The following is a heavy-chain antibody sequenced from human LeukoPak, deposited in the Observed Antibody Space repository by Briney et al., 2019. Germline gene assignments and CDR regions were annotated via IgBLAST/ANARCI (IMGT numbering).Heavy chain of an antibody. CDR3: DCSNTNCYAAGDY. D-gene: IGHD2-2*01. V-gene: IGHV3-30*02. J-gene: IGHJ4*02. CDR2: IRYDGTKK. CDR1: GFTFSSYA. Sequence: GGSLRLSCAASGFTFSSYAMSWVRQAPGKGLEWVAFIRYDGTKKYYADSVKGRFTVSRDNFENTLYLQMNSLRAEDTAVYYCDCSNTNCYAAGDYWGQGTLVTVSS.